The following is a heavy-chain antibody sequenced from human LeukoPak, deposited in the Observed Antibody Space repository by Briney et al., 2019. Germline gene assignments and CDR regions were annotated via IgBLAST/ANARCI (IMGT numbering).Heavy chain of an antibody. D-gene: IGHD3-3*01. J-gene: IGHJ4*02. V-gene: IGHV4-59*01. CDR2: IYYSGST. CDR1: GGSISSYY. Sequence: SETLSLTCTVSGGSISSYYWSWIRQPPGKGLEWIGYIYYSGSTNYNPSLKSRVTISVDTSKNQFSLKLSSVTAADTAVYYCARGTSYYTPFDYWGQGTLVTVS. CDR3: ARGTSYYTPFDY.